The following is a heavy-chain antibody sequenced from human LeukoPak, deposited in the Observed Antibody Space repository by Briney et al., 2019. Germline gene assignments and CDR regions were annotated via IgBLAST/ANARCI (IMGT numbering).Heavy chain of an antibody. J-gene: IGHJ5*02. CDR1: GFRFDDHA. D-gene: IGHD1-1*01. Sequence: GGSLRLSXAASGFRFDDHAMSWVRQAPGKGLEWVAGINWNAGTTGYRGSVKGRFTISRDNAKNSLYLQMNSLRAEDTALYYCARDSGNNWDANYFDAWGQGTLVTVSS. V-gene: IGHV3-20*04. CDR2: INWNAGTT. CDR3: ARDSGNNWDANYFDA.